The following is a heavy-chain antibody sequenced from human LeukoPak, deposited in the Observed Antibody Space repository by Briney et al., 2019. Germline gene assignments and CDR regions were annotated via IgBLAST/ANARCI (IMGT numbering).Heavy chain of an antibody. CDR2: LHTGGHT. CDR1: GFTFSSYA. J-gene: IGHJ2*01. V-gene: IGHV3-23*01. D-gene: IGHD7-27*01. CDR3: VRGLSGVSAWYFDL. Sequence: GGSLRLSCAASGFTFSSYAMSWVRQAPGKGLVWVSALHTGGHTFYADPVRGRFSISRDISKNTLYLQMTALGPQDTALYYCVRGLSGVSAWYFDLWGRGTLVTVSS.